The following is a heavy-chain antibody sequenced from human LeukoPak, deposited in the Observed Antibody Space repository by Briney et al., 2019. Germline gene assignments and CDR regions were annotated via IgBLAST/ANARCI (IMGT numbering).Heavy chain of an antibody. CDR3: ARRFLGGDCNP. D-gene: IGHD2-21*02. V-gene: IGHV4-34*01. J-gene: IGHJ5*02. CDR1: GGSFSGYY. Sequence: KPSETLSLTCAVYGGSFSGYYWSWIRQPPGKGLEWIGEINHSGSTNYNPSLKSRVTISVDTSKNQFSLKLSSVTAADTAVYYCARRFLGGDCNPWGQGTLVTVSS. CDR2: INHSGST.